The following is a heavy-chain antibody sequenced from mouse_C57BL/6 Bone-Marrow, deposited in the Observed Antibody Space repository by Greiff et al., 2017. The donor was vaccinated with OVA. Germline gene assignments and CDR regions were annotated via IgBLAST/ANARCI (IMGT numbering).Heavy chain of an antibody. D-gene: IGHD1-1*01. CDR3: ANLWPRYFDV. V-gene: IGHV3-6*01. CDR2: ISYDGSN. J-gene: IGHJ1*03. CDR1: GYSITSGYF. Sequence: VQLKQSGPGLVKPSQSLSLTCSVTGYSITSGYFWNWIRQFPGNKLEWMGYISYDGSNNYNPSLKNRISITRDTSKNQFFLKLNSVTTEDTATYYCANLWPRYFDVWGTGTTVTVSS.